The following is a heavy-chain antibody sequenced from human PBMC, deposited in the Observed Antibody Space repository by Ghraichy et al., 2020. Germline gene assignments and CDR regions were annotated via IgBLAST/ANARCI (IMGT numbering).Heavy chain of an antibody. D-gene: IGHD5-12*01. CDR2: ISSSSSYI. V-gene: IGHV3-21*01. CDR1: GFTFSNYI. Sequence: GGSLRLSCAASGFTFSNYIMNWVRQAPGKGLEWVSSISSSSSYIYYADSVKGRFTISRDNAKNSLYLQMNSLRAEDTAVYYCARVGAPDSGYDYMLAYWGQGTLVTVSS. CDR3: ARVGAPDSGYDYMLAY. J-gene: IGHJ4*02.